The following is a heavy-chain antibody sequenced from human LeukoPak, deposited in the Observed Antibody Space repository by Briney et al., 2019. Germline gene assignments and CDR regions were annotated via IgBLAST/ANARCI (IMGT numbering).Heavy chain of an antibody. CDR1: GFTFSSYW. D-gene: IGHD3-22*01. CDR3: ARDLVSYYYDRGGDY. J-gene: IGHJ4*02. Sequence: GGSLRLSCAASGFTFSSYWMHWVRQAPGKGLVWVSRINSDGSTTIYADSVKGRFTISRDNAKNTPYLQMNSLRAEDTAVYYCARDLVSYYYDRGGDYWGQGTLVTVSS. V-gene: IGHV3-74*01. CDR2: INSDGSTT.